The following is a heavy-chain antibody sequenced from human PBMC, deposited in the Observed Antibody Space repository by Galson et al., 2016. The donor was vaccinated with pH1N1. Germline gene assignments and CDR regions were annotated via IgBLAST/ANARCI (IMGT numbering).Heavy chain of an antibody. V-gene: IGHV1-69*13. CDR3: AIMQRYYFDSSGYYFP. J-gene: IGHJ5*02. CDR2: IVPILGTI. CDR1: GGTFSSNT. Sequence: SVKVSCKASGGTFSSNTVSWVRQAPGHGLEWVGRIVPILGTINYPQKFQGRVTITADESTSTAFLELSSLRSEDTAIYYFAIMQRYYFDSSGYYFPWGQGTLVIVSS. D-gene: IGHD3-22*01.